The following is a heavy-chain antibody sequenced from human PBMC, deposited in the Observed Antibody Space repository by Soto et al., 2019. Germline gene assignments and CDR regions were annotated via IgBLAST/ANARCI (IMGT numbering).Heavy chain of an antibody. CDR3: ARLKKSLGYCSGGSCPPWFDP. Sequence: PSETLSLTCTVSGGSISSGGYSWSWIRQPPGKGLEWIGYMYHSGSTYYNPSLKSRVTISIDRSKNQFSLKLSSVTAADTAVYYCARLKKSLGYCSGGSCPPWFDPWGQGTLVTSPQ. J-gene: IGHJ5*02. CDR2: MYHSGST. V-gene: IGHV4-30-2*01. D-gene: IGHD2-15*01. CDR1: GGSISSGGYS.